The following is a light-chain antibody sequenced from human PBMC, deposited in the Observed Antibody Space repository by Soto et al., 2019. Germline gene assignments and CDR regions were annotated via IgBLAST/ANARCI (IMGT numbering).Light chain of an antibody. CDR1: QSLLHSNGYNY. Sequence: DSVMTQSPLSLPVTPGEPASISCRSSQSLLHSNGYNYFDWYLQKPGQSPQLLIYLGSNRASGVPDRLSGSGSGTDFTLKISRVEAEDVGVYYCMQALQTPRTFGQGTKLEIK. V-gene: IGKV2-28*01. CDR3: MQALQTPRT. J-gene: IGKJ2*01. CDR2: LGS.